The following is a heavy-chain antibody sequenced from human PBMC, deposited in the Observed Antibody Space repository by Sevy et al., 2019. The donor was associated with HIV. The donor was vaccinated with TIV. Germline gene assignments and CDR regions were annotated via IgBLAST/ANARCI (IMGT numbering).Heavy chain of an antibody. CDR1: GFTLSSHE. CDR2: RSSGSSTK. J-gene: IGHJ6*03. Sequence: GGSLRLSCEASGFTLSSHEMNWVRRVPGKGLEWVSYRSSGSSTKFYTDSVKGRFTISRDNAKNSLYLHMDSLRVEDTAVYYCARDPPETGPKYSYFMDVWGKGTTVTVSS. CDR3: ARDPPETGPKYSYFMDV. V-gene: IGHV3-48*03. D-gene: IGHD3-9*01.